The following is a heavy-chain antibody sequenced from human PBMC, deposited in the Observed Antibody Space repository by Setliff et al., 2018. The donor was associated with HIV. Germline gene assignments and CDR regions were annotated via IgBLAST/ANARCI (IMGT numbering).Heavy chain of an antibody. Sequence: SETLSLTCTVSGGSISSGGYYWSWIRQHPGKGLEWIGEINHRGITNYSPSLKSRVTISVDTSKNQFSLKLRSVTAADTAVYYCARVVWMAAAGTIDYYYYGMDIWGQGTTVTVSS. V-gene: IGHV4-31*03. D-gene: IGHD6-13*01. J-gene: IGHJ6*02. CDR1: GGSISSGGYY. CDR2: INHRGIT. CDR3: ARVVWMAAAGTIDYYYYGMDI.